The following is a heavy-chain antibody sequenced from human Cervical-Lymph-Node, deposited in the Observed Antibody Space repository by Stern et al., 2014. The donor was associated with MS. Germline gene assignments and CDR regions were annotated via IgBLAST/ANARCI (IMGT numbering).Heavy chain of an antibody. CDR2: INPRIGVT. J-gene: IGHJ4*02. CDR3: QAFPAY. Sequence: VPLVESGAEVKKPGASVKVSCRSSGYSFTDYYFHWVRQAPGQGLEWMGCINPRIGVTHYAQQFQGRVTMTRGSSMNTAYMEMSRLRSDDTAVYYCQAFPAYWGQGTLITVSS. CDR1: GYSFTDYY. V-gene: IGHV1-2*02.